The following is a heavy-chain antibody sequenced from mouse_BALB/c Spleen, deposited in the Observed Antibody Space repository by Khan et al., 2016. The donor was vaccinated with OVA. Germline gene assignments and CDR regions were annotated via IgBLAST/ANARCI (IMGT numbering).Heavy chain of an antibody. J-gene: IGHJ3*01. CDR2: ISPGSGDT. Sequence: QVQLQQPGAELARPGASVKLSCKASGYTFTDFYINWVKQRTGQGLEWIGEISPGSGDTFYNERFKDKATLTADKSSNTAYMQLRSLTSEAAAAYFCARRNYFGYTFAYWGQGTLVTVSA. CDR3: ARRNYFGYTFAY. D-gene: IGHD1-2*01. V-gene: IGHV1-77*01. CDR1: GYTFTDFY.